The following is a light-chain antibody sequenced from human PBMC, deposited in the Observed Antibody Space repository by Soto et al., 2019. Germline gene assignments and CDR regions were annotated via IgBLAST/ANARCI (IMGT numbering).Light chain of an antibody. V-gene: IGKV3-11*01. CDR1: QSVGRY. J-gene: IGKJ1*01. CDR2: DAS. Sequence: EIVLTQSPATLSLSPGEGATLSCRASQSVGRYLAWYQQKPGQAPRLLMYDASNRATGFPARFSGSGSGTDFTLTISSLEPEDFALYYCQQRSSWPRTFGRGTKVEIK. CDR3: QQRSSWPRT.